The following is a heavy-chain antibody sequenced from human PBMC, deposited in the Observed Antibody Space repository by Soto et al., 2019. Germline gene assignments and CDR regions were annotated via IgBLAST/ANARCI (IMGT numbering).Heavy chain of an antibody. V-gene: IGHV3-23*01. CDR1: GFTFSSYA. Sequence: GGSLRLSCAVSGFTFSSYAMSWVRQAPGKGLEWVSSISGSGSKTYYADSAKGRFTISRDNSKNTLYLQMDSLKTEDTAVYYCSTYDYISGSYRYRWAYWGPGTLVTVSS. J-gene: IGHJ4*02. D-gene: IGHD3-16*02. CDR2: ISGSGSKT. CDR3: STYDYISGSYRYRWAY.